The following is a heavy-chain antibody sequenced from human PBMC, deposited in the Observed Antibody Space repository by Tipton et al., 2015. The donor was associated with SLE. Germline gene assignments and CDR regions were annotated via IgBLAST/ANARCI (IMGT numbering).Heavy chain of an antibody. CDR1: GGSISSYY. D-gene: IGHD2-15*01. CDR3: ASAGVVVAAEAFDI. CDR2: IYTSGST. J-gene: IGHJ3*02. V-gene: IGHV4-4*09. Sequence: GLVKPSETLSLTCTVSGGSISSYYWSWIRQPPGKGLEWIGYIYTSGSTNYNPSLKSRVTISVDTSKNQFSLKLSSVTAADTAVYYCASAGVVVAAEAFDIWGQGTMVTVSS.